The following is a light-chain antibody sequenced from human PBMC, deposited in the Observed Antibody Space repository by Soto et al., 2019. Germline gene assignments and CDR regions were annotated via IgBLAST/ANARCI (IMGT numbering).Light chain of an antibody. J-gene: IGLJ1*01. V-gene: IGLV2-14*01. CDR2: DVS. CDR3: WSYTSSSYV. CDR1: SSDVGGYNY. Sequence: QSALTQPASVSGSPGQSITISCTGTSSDVGGYNYVSWYQQHPGKAPKLMIYDVSNRPSGVSNRFSGSKSGNTASLTSSGLQAEDEADYYCWSYTSSSYVFGTGTKVTVL.